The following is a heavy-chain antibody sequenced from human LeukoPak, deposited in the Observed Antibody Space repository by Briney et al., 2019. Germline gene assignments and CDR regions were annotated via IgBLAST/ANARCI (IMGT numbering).Heavy chain of an antibody. CDR3: ARNDYGGLDY. CDR1: GGSISSGGYY. D-gene: IGHD4-23*01. CDR2: IYYSGST. J-gene: IGHJ4*02. Sequence: SETLSLTCTVSGGSISSGGYYWSWIRQHPGKGLEWIGYIYYSGSTYYNPSLKSRVTISVDTSKNQFSLKLSSVTAADTAVYYCARNDYGGLDYWGQGTLDTVSS. V-gene: IGHV4-31*03.